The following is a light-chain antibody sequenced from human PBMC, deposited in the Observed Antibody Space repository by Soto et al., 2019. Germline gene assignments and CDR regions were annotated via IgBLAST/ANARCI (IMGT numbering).Light chain of an antibody. V-gene: IGKV1-39*01. CDR3: QKSYSSPPK. CDR2: AAS. Sequence: DIQMTQSPSSLCASVEDRVIITCRASQSISNHLNWYQQKPGKAPKLLIFAASSLQSGVPSRFSGSRSGPVFTLTISSLQPEDFATYYCQKSYSSPPKFGQGTKVDIK. CDR1: QSISNH. J-gene: IGKJ1*01.